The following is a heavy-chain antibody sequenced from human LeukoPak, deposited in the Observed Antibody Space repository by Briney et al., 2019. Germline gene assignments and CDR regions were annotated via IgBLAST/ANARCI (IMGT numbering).Heavy chain of an antibody. CDR3: ARVRGVVVTAIHFDY. V-gene: IGHV4-61*01. CDR1: GGSVSSGSYY. J-gene: IGHJ4*02. D-gene: IGHD2-21*02. Sequence: KTSETLSLTCTVSGGSVSSGSYYWSRIRQPPGKGLEWIGYIYYSGSTNYNPSLKSRVTISVDTSKNQFSLKLSSVTAADTAVYYCARVRGVVVTAIHFDYWGQGTLVTVSS. CDR2: IYYSGST.